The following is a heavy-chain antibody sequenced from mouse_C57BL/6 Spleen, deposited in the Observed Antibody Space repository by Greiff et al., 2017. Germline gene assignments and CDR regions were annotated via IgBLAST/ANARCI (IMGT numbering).Heavy chain of an antibody. J-gene: IGHJ2*01. V-gene: IGHV1-55*01. Sequence: QVQLKQPGAELVKPGASVKMSCKASGYTFTSYWITWVKQRPGQGLEWIGDIYPGSGSTNYNEKFKSKDTLTVDTSSSTAYMQRSSLTSEDSAVYYCAKRGFCTTVVCDYWGQGTTLTVSS. D-gene: IGHD1-1*01. CDR3: AKRGFCTTVVCDY. CDR2: IYPGSGST. CDR1: GYTFTSYW.